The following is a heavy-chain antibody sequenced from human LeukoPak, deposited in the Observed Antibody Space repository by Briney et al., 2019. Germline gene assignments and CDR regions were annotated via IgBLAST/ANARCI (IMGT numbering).Heavy chain of an antibody. J-gene: IGHJ1*01. D-gene: IGHD3-22*01. V-gene: IGHV4-59*01. CDR2: IYYSGNT. Sequence: SETLSLTCTVSGGSISSYYWSWIRQPPGKRLEWIGYIYYSGNTKYNPSLKSRVTISVDTSKNQFSLKLSSVTAADTAVYYCARAPYFSESSGYYRFFQHWGQGTLVTVSS. CDR3: ARAPYFSESSGYYRFFQH. CDR1: GGSISSYY.